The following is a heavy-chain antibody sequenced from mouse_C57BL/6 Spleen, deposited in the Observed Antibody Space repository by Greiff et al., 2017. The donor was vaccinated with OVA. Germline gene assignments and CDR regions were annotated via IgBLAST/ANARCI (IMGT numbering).Heavy chain of an antibody. Sequence: EVQLQQSGPELVKPGASVKISCKASGYTFTDYYMNWVKQSPGKSLEWIGDIIPNNGGTSYNQKFKGKATLTVDKSSSTAYMELRSLTSEDSAVYYCATDYDGSRGFAYWGQGTLVTVSA. J-gene: IGHJ3*01. D-gene: IGHD1-1*01. CDR2: IIPNNGGT. V-gene: IGHV1-26*01. CDR1: GYTFTDYY. CDR3: ATDYDGSRGFAY.